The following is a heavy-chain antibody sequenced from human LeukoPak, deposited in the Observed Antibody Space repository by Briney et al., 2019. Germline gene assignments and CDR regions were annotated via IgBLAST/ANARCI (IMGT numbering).Heavy chain of an antibody. CDR3: ARLEWLLTAKAPFDY. D-gene: IGHD3-3*01. CDR1: GFTFSSYA. CDR2: ISGSGGST. J-gene: IGHJ4*02. Sequence: GGSLRLSCAASGFTFSSYAMSWVRQAPGKGLEWVSAISGSGGSTYYADSVKGRFTISRDNSKNTLYLQMNSPRAEDTAVYYCARLEWLLTAKAPFDYWGQGTLVTVSS. V-gene: IGHV3-23*01.